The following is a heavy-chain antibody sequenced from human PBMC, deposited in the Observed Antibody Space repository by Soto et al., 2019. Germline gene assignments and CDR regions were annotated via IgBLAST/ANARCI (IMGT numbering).Heavy chain of an antibody. CDR3: ARAGTLTSEKGSYDDY. J-gene: IGHJ4*02. V-gene: IGHV4-4*02. D-gene: IGHD3-16*01. CDR2: SYHSGST. CDR1: SGSISSSNW. Sequence: QVQLQESGPGLVKPSGTLSLTCVVSSGSISSSNWWSWVRQPPGKGLEWIGESYHSGSTNYNPSPMSRVTISIDKSKNQFSLNLSSVTAADTAVYHCARAGTLTSEKGSYDDYWGQGTLVTVSS.